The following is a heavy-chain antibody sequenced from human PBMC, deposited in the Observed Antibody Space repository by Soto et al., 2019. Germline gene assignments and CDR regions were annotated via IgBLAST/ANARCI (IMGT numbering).Heavy chain of an antibody. CDR2: IYYSGST. V-gene: IGHV4-39*01. D-gene: IGHD3-22*01. J-gene: IGHJ6*02. CDR1: GGSISSSSLY. Sequence: QLQLQESGPGLVRLSETLSLTCTVSGGSISSSSLYWGWIRQPPGKGLEWIGSIYYSGSTYYNPSLKSRVTISVDRSKNQFSLKLSSVTAADTAVYFCASGSVLVVEDALRGDYYGMDVWGQGTTVTASS. CDR3: ASGSVLVVEDALRGDYYGMDV.